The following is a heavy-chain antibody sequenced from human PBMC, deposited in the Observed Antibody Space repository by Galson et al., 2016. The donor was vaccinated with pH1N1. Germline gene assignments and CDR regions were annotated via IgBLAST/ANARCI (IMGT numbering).Heavy chain of an antibody. Sequence: SLRLSCAASGFTFTSYAMHWVRQAPGKGLEWVAVILYDGTNEYYADSVKGRFTISRDKTQSTVYLQRNSLRTEDTAVYYCARDSEYSGHEGFHWAQGTLGIVSS. D-gene: IGHD5-12*01. J-gene: IGHJ4*02. CDR3: ARDSEYSGHEGFH. V-gene: IGHV3-30*04. CDR1: GFTFTSYA. CDR2: ILYDGTNE.